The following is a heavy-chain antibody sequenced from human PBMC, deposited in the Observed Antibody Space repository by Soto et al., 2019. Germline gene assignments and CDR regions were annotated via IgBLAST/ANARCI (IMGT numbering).Heavy chain of an antibody. CDR3: AKPNLYCSSTSCYDY. CDR2: ISGCGGNT. J-gene: IGHJ4*02. Sequence: PGGSLRLSCAASGFTFSSYAMSWVRQAPGQGLEWVSVISGCGGNTYYADSVKGRFTISRDNSKNTLYLQTNSLRVEDTAVYYCAKPNLYCSSTSCYDYWGQGALVTVSS. V-gene: IGHV3-23*01. D-gene: IGHD2-2*01. CDR1: GFTFSSYA.